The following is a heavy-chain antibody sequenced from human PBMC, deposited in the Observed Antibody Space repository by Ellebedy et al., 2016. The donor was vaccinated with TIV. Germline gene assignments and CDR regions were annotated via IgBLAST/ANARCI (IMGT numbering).Heavy chain of an antibody. CDR2: INPSGGST. Sequence: ASVKVSXXASGYTFTSYYMHWVRQAPGQGLEWMGIINPSGGSTSYAQKFQGRVTMTRDTSTSTVYMELSSLRSEDTAVYSCARYWTVTTYDAFDIWGQGTMVTVSS. D-gene: IGHD4-17*01. CDR3: ARYWTVTTYDAFDI. J-gene: IGHJ3*02. CDR1: GYTFTSYY. V-gene: IGHV1-46*01.